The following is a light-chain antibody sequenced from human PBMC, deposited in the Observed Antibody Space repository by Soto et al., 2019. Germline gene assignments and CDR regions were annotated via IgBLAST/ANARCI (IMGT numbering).Light chain of an antibody. Sequence: DIQMTQSPSSVSASVGDRVTITCRASQGISSWLAWYQQKPGTAPNLLISAASSLQSGVPSRFSGSGSGTDFTLIIINLPPEDFAIYYCQQANRFPLPFAGGAKVEIK. J-gene: IGKJ4*01. CDR3: QQANRFPLP. CDR2: AAS. V-gene: IGKV1-12*01. CDR1: QGISSW.